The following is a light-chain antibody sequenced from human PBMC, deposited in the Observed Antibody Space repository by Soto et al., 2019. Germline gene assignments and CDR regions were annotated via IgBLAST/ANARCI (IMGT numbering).Light chain of an antibody. CDR1: NSDFGTHKF. V-gene: IGLV2-23*01. CDR2: EGT. CDR3: CSLEGSNALVV. J-gene: IGLJ2*01. Sequence: QSALTQPASVSGSPGQSITISCIGTNSDFGTHKFFSWYQHHPGKAPKLIIYEGTTRPSGISDRFSGSKSGFTASLTISGLRAEDEADYYCCSLEGSNALVVFGGGTKLTVL.